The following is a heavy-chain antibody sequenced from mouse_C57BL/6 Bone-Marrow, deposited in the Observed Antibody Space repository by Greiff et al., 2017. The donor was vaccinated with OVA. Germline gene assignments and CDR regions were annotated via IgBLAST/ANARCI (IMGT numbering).Heavy chain of an antibody. CDR2: IHPNSGST. Sequence: QVQLQQPGAELVKPGASVKLSCKASGYTFTSYWMHWVKQRPGQGLEWIGMIHPNSGSTNYNEKFKSKATLTVDKSSSTAYMQLSSLTSEDSAVYYCASRYDYDGGYFDVWGTGTTVTVSS. J-gene: IGHJ1*03. D-gene: IGHD2-4*01. CDR1: GYTFTSYW. CDR3: ASRYDYDGGYFDV. V-gene: IGHV1-64*01.